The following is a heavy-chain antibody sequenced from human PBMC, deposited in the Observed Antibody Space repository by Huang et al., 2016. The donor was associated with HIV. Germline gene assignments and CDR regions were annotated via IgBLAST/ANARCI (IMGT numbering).Heavy chain of an antibody. V-gene: IGHV1-8*01. D-gene: IGHD6-6*01. CDR2: INPRSGNT. CDR3: VRGWYIAALPYFDY. CDR1: GYSFASYD. J-gene: IGHJ4*02. Sequence: QVQLVQSGAEVRKPGASVKVSCEASGYSFASYDINWVRQASGQGLEWMGWINPRSGNTDYAQKFQGRVTMTRNTSISTAYMELSSLRSEDTAKYYCVRGWYIAALPYFDYWGQGTLVTVSS.